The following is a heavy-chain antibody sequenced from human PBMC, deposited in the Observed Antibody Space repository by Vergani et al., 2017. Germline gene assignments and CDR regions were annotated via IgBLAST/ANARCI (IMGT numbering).Heavy chain of an antibody. D-gene: IGHD2-15*01. V-gene: IGHV3-7*01. J-gene: IGHJ6*03. CDR2: IKQDGSEK. CDR3: ARILYYYYMDV. CDR1: GFTFSSYS. Sequence: EVQLVESGGGLVKPGGSLRLSCAASGFTFSSYSMNWVRQAPGKGLEWVANIKQDGSEKYYVDSVKGRFTISRDNAKNSLYLQMNSLRAEDTAVYYCARILYYYYMDVWGKGTTVTVSS.